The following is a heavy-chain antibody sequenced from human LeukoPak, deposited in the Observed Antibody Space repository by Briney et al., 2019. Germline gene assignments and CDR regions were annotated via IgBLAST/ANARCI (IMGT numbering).Heavy chain of an antibody. D-gene: IGHD3-16*01. Sequence: GGSLRLSCAASGFTFSSYAMHWVRQAPGKGLEWVAVISYDGSNKYYADSVKGRFTISRDNSKNTLYLQMNSLRAEDTAVYYCARGRGNWFDPWGQGTLVTVSS. CDR3: ARGRGNWFDP. J-gene: IGHJ5*02. CDR1: GFTFSSYA. CDR2: ISYDGSNK. V-gene: IGHV3-30-3*01.